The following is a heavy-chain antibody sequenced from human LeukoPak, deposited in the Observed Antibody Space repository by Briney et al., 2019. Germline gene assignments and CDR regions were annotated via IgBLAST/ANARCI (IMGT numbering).Heavy chain of an antibody. J-gene: IGHJ4*02. CDR3: ARARSYFSGGTGTSNFDY. D-gene: IGHD1-26*01. CDR2: IWYDGSNK. CDR1: GFTFSSYG. Sequence: GGSLRLSCAASGFTFSSYGMHWVRQAPGKGLEWVAVIWYDGSNKYYADSVKGRFTISRDNSKNTLYLQMNSLRAEDTAVYYCARARSYFSGGTGTSNFDYWGQGTLVTVSS. V-gene: IGHV3-33*01.